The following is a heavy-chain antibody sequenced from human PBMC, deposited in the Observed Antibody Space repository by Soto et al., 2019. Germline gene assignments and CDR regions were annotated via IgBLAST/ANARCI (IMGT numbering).Heavy chain of an antibody. Sequence: EVQLLESGGGLVQPGGSLRLSCAASGFTFSSYAMSWVRRAPGKGLEWVSAISGSGGSTYYADSVKGRFTISRDNSKNTLYLQMNSLRAEDTAVYYCAKGQYNWNILGNWFDPWGQGTLVTVSS. CDR1: GFTFSSYA. CDR3: AKGQYNWNILGNWFDP. J-gene: IGHJ5*02. D-gene: IGHD1-20*01. CDR2: ISGSGGST. V-gene: IGHV3-23*01.